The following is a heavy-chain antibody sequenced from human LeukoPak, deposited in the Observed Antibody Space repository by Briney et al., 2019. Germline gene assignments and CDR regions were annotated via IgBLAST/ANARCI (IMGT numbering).Heavy chain of an antibody. Sequence: SETLSLTCTVSGDSISTSAYYWSWIRQRPGTGLEWIAYIHYIGNAYSNPSLESRVTMSVDTSSNQFSLNVASVTAADTAVYYCARVRDDYLFDCWGQGILVTVSS. D-gene: IGHD5-12*01. CDR1: GDSISTSAYY. CDR3: ARVRDDYLFDC. V-gene: IGHV4-31*03. J-gene: IGHJ4*02. CDR2: IHYIGNA.